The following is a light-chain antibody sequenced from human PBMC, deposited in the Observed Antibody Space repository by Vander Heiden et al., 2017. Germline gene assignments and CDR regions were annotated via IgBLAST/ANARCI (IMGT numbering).Light chain of an antibody. CDR1: ALPKKY. CDR2: EDS. J-gene: IGLJ2*01. CDR3: YSTDSSGNLHVV. V-gene: IGLV3-10*01. Sequence: SSDLPHPPSVSFSPAQTARITCSGDALPKKYAYWYQQKSGQAPVLVIYEDSKRPSGIPERFSGSSSGTMATLTISGAQVEDEGDYYCYSTDSSGNLHVVFGGGTKLTVL.